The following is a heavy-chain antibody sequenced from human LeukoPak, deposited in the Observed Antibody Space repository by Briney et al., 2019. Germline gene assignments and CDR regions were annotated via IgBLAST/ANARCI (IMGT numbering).Heavy chain of an antibody. CDR3: SIDRPVYAPYDVDY. D-gene: IGHD2/OR15-2a*01. CDR2: IRSQNDGGTT. CDR1: GATFRTAW. V-gene: IGHV3-15*01. Sequence: RRSLQLACAVPGATFRTAWMNWVRQAPGKGLEWVACIRSQNDGGTTDYAAPVKGRFTLSRADSKNTVYLQMNSPKSEDTAMYYCSIDRPVYAPYDVDYGDQGTLVTVSS. J-gene: IGHJ4*02.